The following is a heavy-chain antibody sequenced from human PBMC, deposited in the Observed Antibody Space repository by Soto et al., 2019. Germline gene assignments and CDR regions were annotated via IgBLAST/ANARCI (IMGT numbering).Heavy chain of an antibody. CDR1: GFTFSSYA. CDR2: IGGTDGKT. D-gene: IGHD3-10*01. CDR3: AKGMFSSSPAAAGSFDY. Sequence: EVQLLESGGDLVQPGGALRLSCAASGFTFSSYAMSWVRQAPGQGREWVAAIGGTDGKTYYADSVKGRFTISRENADKTLYLQMSRLRAEATAVNFCAKGMFSSSPAAAGSFDYWGQGALVTVSS. J-gene: IGHJ4*02. V-gene: IGHV3-23*01.